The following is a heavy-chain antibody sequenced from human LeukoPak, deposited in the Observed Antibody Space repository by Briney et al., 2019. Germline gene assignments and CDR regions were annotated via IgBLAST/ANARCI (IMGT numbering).Heavy chain of an antibody. D-gene: IGHD3-10*01. V-gene: IGHV3-30*02. J-gene: IGHJ4*02. Sequence: PGGSLRLSCAASGFTFSTFGMHWVRQAPGKGLEWVAFIRYDGSDKYYGDSVKGRFTISRDNSKNTLYLQMNSLRPEDTAVYYCAKDTGSGSYSIYTYYFDYWGQGTLVTVSS. CDR1: GFTFSTFG. CDR2: IRYDGSDK. CDR3: AKDTGSGSYSIYTYYFDY.